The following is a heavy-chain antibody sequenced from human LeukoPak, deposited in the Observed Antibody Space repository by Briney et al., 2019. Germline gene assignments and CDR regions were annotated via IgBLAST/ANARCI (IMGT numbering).Heavy chain of an antibody. V-gene: IGHV3-73*01. CDR1: GFTFSGSA. CDR3: TRGDDSGSYYGYYYYMDV. J-gene: IGHJ6*03. Sequence: GGSLRLSCAASGFTFSGSAMHWVRQASGKGLEWVGRLRSKANSSATAYAASVKGRFTISRDDSKNTAYLQMNRLKTEDTPVYYCTRGDDSGSYYGYYYYMDVWGKGTTVTVSS. D-gene: IGHD1-26*01. CDR2: LRSKANSSAT.